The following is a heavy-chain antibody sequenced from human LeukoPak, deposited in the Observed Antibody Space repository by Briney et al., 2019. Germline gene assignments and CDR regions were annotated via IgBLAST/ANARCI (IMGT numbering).Heavy chain of an antibody. V-gene: IGHV4-59*01. CDR1: GGSISTYY. CDR2: IYYSGST. J-gene: IGHJ4*02. D-gene: IGHD5-12*01. Sequence: SETLPLTCTVSGGSISTYYWSWIRQPPGKGLEWIGYIYYSGSTNYNPSLKSRVTISIDTSKNQFSLKLSSVTAADTAVYYCARRGYSGYNHDYWGQGTLVTVSS. CDR3: ARRGYSGYNHDY.